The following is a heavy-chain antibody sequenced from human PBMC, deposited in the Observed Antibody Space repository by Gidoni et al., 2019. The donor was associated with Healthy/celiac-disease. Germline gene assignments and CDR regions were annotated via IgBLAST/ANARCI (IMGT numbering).Heavy chain of an antibody. CDR2: INLSGST. V-gene: IGHV4-34*01. CDR1: GGSFSGYY. D-gene: IGHD6-6*01. CDR3: ARGYSSSSSGIIDY. Sequence: QVQLQQWGAGLLKPSETLSLTCAVYGGSFSGYYWSWIRQPPGKGLEWIGEINLSGSTNDNPSLKSRVTISVDTSKNQFSLKLSSVTAADTAVYYCARGYSSSSSGIIDYWGQGTLVTVSS. J-gene: IGHJ4*02.